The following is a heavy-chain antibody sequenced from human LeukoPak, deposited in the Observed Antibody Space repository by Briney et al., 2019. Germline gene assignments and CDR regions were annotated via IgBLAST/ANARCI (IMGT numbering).Heavy chain of an antibody. CDR1: AESFSGYS. Sequence: SETLSLTCAVYAESFSGYSWNWIRQPPGKELECIGEIKRCGSTNTNYTPSLKSRVTLLGDTSKNQFSLKLSSVTAADTAVYYCARGRAYHFGSHGELFARQRPNTFIVWGQGTLVTVSS. J-gene: IGHJ4*02. V-gene: IGHV4-34*01. D-gene: IGHD1-26*01. CDR3: ARGRAYHFGSHGELFARQRPNTFIV. CDR2: IKRCGSTNT.